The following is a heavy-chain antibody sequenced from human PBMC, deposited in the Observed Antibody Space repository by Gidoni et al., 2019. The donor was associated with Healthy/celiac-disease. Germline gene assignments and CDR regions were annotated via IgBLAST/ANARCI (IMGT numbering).Heavy chain of an antibody. V-gene: IGHV4-31*03. CDR2: IYYSGST. CDR3: ARDPVDTAMVRKKNPDY. D-gene: IGHD5-18*01. Sequence: QVQLQESGPGLVKPSQTLSLTCTVSGGSISSGGYYWSWIRQHPGKGLEWIGYIYYSGSTYYNPSLKSRVTISVDTSKNQFSLKLSSVTAADTAVYYCARDPVDTAMVRKKNPDYWGQGTLVTVSS. CDR1: GGSISSGGYY. J-gene: IGHJ4*02.